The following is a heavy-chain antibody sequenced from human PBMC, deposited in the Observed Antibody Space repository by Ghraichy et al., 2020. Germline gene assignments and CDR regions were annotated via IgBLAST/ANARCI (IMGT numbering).Heavy chain of an antibody. Sequence: SETLSLTCTVSGGPVRSASHYWTWIRQPPGKGLEWIGYIHYTGSSNYNPSLQSRVTMSLDSSSNQFSLTLTSATAADTAIYYCARDVSDCSDTACYRGGVYCDSGIYVWGQGTPVAVSS. V-gene: IGHV4-61*01. J-gene: IGHJ6*02. D-gene: IGHD2-2*01. CDR3: ARDVSDCSDTACYRGGVYCDSGIYV. CDR2: IHYTGSS. CDR1: GGPVRSASHY.